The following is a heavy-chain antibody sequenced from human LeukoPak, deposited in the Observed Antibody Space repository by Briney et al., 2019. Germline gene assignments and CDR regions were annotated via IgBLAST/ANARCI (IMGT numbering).Heavy chain of an antibody. D-gene: IGHD6-13*01. CDR2: IKQDGSEK. J-gene: IGHJ4*02. V-gene: IGHV3-7*03. CDR1: GFTFSSYW. Sequence: GGSLRLSRAASGFTFSSYWMSWVRQAPGKGLEWVANIKQDGSEKYYVDSVKGRFTISRDNAKNSVYLQMNSLRAEDTAVYYCARDRYSSSWYGTRLDYWGQGTLVTVSS. CDR3: ARDRYSSSWYGTRLDY.